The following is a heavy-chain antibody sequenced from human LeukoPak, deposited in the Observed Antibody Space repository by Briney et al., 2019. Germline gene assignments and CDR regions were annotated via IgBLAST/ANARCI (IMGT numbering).Heavy chain of an antibody. CDR3: ANVYCSGGSCYPRFDY. J-gene: IGHJ4*02. CDR2: INPNSGGT. D-gene: IGHD2-15*01. V-gene: IGHV1-2*02. Sequence: ASVKVSCKASGYTFTGYYMHWVRQAPGQGLEWMGWINPNSGGTNYAQKLQGRVTMTRDTSISTAYMELSRLRSDDTAVYYCANVYCSGGSCYPRFDYWGQGTLVTVSS. CDR1: GYTFTGYY.